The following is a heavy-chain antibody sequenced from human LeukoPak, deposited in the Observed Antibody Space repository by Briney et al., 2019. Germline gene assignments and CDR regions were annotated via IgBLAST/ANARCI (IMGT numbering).Heavy chain of an antibody. CDR3: ARGGRHDYDGRPPDF. V-gene: IGHV3-7*01. D-gene: IGHD4-23*01. Sequence: GGSLRLSCLGSGFNFRYFWMSWVRQAPGKGLEWVANINHDGRETYYADSVKGRFIISRDNAKDSLYLQMNSLRAEDAAVYYCARGGRHDYDGRPPDFWGQGTLVTVSS. CDR1: GFNFRYFW. J-gene: IGHJ4*02. CDR2: INHDGRET.